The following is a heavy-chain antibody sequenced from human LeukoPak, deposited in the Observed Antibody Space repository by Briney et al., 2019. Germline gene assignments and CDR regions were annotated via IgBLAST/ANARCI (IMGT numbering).Heavy chain of an antibody. CDR3: ARQHGYSSGWSLAY. Sequence: PSETLSLTCTVSGGSISSYYWNWIRQPPGKGLEWIGYIYYSGSTNYNPSLKSRVTISVDTSKNQFSLKLSSVTAADTAVYYCARQHGYSSGWSLAYWGQGTLVTVSS. J-gene: IGHJ4*02. D-gene: IGHD6-19*01. CDR1: GGSISSYY. V-gene: IGHV4-59*08. CDR2: IYYSGST.